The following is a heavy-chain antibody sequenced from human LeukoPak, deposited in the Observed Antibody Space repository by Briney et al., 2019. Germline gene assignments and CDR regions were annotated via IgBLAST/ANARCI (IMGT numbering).Heavy chain of an antibody. Sequence: GASVKVSCKASGYTLSSYYMHWVRQAPGQGLEWMGWINPNSGGTNYAQKFQGRVTMTRDTSISTAYMELSRLRSDDTAVYYCARHVHSSLIGDAFDIWGQGTMVTVSS. CDR3: ARHVHSSLIGDAFDI. D-gene: IGHD3-22*01. V-gene: IGHV1-2*02. CDR1: GYTLSSYY. J-gene: IGHJ3*02. CDR2: INPNSGGT.